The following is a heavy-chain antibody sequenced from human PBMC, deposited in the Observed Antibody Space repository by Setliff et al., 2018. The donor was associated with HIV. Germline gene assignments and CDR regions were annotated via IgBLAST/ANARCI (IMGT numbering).Heavy chain of an antibody. V-gene: IGHV1-69*05. J-gene: IGHJ5*02. CDR3: ARDFGGYCGSMSCPGLFDP. CDR1: GYTFTSNYG. D-gene: IGHD2-2*01. Sequence: GASVKVSCKASGYTFTSNYGMSWVRQAPGQGLEWMGGIIPISGTANYAQKFQGRVTITTDESTSTAYMELSGLRSEDTAVYYCARDFGGYCGSMSCPGLFDPWGQGTLVTVSS. CDR2: IIPISGTA.